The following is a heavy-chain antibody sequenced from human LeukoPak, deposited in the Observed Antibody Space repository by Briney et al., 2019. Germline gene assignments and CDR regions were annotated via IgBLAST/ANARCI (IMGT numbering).Heavy chain of an antibody. D-gene: IGHD6-19*01. Sequence: SETLSLTCTVSGGSISSDYWTWIRQPPGKRLEWIGYIYYSGSTYYNPSLKSRVTISVDTSKNQFSLKLSSVTAADTAVYYCASCIAVAEGIFWFDPWGQGTLVTVSS. CDR1: GGSISSDY. J-gene: IGHJ5*02. V-gene: IGHV4-59*08. CDR2: IYYSGST. CDR3: ASCIAVAEGIFWFDP.